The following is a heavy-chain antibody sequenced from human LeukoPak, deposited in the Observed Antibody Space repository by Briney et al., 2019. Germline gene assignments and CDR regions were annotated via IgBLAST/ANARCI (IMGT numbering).Heavy chain of an antibody. J-gene: IGHJ6*02. D-gene: IGHD3-10*01. CDR2: VYPGDSDT. Sequence: GESLKFSCKGSGYSFNAYYIAWVRQLPGKDLELMGAVYPGDSDTTYTPSLLGRVTTSADKSATTPYLLWNSLMASAPAVFYCARLMTLVRGGLKRLPRSCGMDVWGQGTTVTVSS. CDR1: GYSFNAYY. CDR3: ARLMTLVRGGLKRLPRSCGMDV. V-gene: IGHV5-51*01.